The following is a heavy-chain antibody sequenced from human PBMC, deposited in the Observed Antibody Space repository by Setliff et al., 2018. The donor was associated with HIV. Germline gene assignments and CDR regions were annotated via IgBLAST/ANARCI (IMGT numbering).Heavy chain of an antibody. J-gene: IGHJ4*02. CDR2: ISVYNGNR. Sequence: ASVKVSCKASGYTFSRFGITWVRQAPGQGLEWMGWISVYNGNRDYALNFQGRVTLTTDTSASTAYMELTSLRSDDTAVYYCARGGGLKPFGYQLDYWGQGTRFTSPQ. CDR1: GYTFSRFG. D-gene: IGHD2-2*01. V-gene: IGHV1-18*01. CDR3: ARGGGLKPFGYQLDY.